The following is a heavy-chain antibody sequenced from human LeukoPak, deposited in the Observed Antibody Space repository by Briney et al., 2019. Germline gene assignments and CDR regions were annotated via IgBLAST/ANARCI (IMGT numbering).Heavy chain of an antibody. CDR3: ARGLLWFGERNYYYGMDV. D-gene: IGHD3-10*01. CDR2: MNPNSGNT. J-gene: IGHJ6*02. CDR1: GYTFTSYD. V-gene: IGHV1-8*01. Sequence: ASVKVSCKASGYTFTSYDINWVRQATGQGLEWMGWMNPNSGNTGYAQKFQGRVTMTRNTSISTAYMELSSLRSEDTAVYYCARGLLWFGERNYYYGMDVWGQGTTVTVSS.